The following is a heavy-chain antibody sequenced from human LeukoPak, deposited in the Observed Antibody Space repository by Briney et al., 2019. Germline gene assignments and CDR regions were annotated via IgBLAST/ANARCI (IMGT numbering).Heavy chain of an antibody. Sequence: SETLSLTCTVSGGSISSGDCYWSWIRQPPGKGLEWIGYIYYSGSTYYNPSLKSRVTISVDTSKNQFSLKLSSVTAADTAVYYCARVVPLASKNYDFWSGYLDYWGQGTLVTVSS. CDR3: ARVVPLASKNYDFWSGYLDY. J-gene: IGHJ4*02. CDR1: GGSISSGDCY. CDR2: IYYSGST. D-gene: IGHD3-3*01. V-gene: IGHV4-30-4*08.